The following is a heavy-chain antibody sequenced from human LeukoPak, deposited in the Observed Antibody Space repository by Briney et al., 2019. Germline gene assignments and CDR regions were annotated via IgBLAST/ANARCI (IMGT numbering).Heavy chain of an antibody. CDR1: GYTFTSYY. J-gene: IGHJ4*02. Sequence: GASVKVSCKASGYTFTSYYMHWVRQAPGQGLEWMGIINPSGGSTSYAQKFQGRVTMTRDTSTSTVYMELSSLRSEDTAVYYCARDPTTVTTTAFVDYWGQGTLVTVSS. CDR2: INPSGGST. D-gene: IGHD4-17*01. CDR3: ARDPTTVTTTAFVDY. V-gene: IGHV1-46*01.